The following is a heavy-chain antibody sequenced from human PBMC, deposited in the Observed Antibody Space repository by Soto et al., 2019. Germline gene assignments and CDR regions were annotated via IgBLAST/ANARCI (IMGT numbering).Heavy chain of an antibody. V-gene: IGHV3-23*05. CDR2: IDDANSA. CDR3: TKRPMCAGDCWFFDD. J-gene: IGHJ4*02. CDR1: GFNFRTYA. Sequence: EVRLLESGGGSEQPGGSLRLSCAASGFNFRTYAMYWVRQAPGKGLEWVSAIDDANSAYYADSVKGRFIISRDNSRNTLYLQMDGLRVEDTAIYFCTKRPMCAGDCWFFDDCGQGILVTVSS. D-gene: IGHD2-21*02.